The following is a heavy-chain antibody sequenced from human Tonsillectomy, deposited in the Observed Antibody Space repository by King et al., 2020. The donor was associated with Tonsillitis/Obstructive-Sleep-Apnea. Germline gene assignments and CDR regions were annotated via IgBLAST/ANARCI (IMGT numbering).Heavy chain of an antibody. CDR2: IKQDGSEK. Sequence: QLVQSGGGLVQPGGSLRLSCAASGFTFSSYWMSWVRQAPGKGLEWVANIKQDGSEKYYVDSVKGRFTISRDNAKNSLYLQMNSLRAEDTAVYYCARALGDLPYYGMDVWGQGTTVTVAS. D-gene: IGHD3-16*01. CDR1: GFTFSSYW. CDR3: ARALGDLPYYGMDV. V-gene: IGHV3-7*03. J-gene: IGHJ6*02.